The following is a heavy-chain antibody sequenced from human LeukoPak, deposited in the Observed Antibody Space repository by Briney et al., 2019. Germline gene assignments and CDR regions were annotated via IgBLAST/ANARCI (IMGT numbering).Heavy chain of an antibody. J-gene: IGHJ4*02. Sequence: GGSLRLSCADSGFTFSSYAMHWVRQAPGKGLEYVSAISSNGDITFYASSVKGRFTISRDNSKNTLYLQMGSLRAEDMAVYYCARGPCSGGSCYLGDWGQGTLVTVSS. CDR3: ARGPCSGGSCYLGD. CDR2: ISSNGDIT. D-gene: IGHD2-15*01. CDR1: GFTFSSYA. V-gene: IGHV3-64*01.